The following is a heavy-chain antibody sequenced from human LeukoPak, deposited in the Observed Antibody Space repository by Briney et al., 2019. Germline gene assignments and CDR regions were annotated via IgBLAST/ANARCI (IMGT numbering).Heavy chain of an antibody. CDR3: AKVGGGSYGGIDY. V-gene: IGHV3-21*04. J-gene: IGHJ4*02. D-gene: IGHD1-26*01. CDR1: GFTFSSYS. Sequence: GGSLRLSCAASGFTFSSYSMNWVRQAPGKGLEWVSSISSSSSYIYYADSVKGRFTISRDNSKNTLYLQMNSLRAEDTAVYYCAKVGGGSYGGIDYWGQGTLVTVSS. CDR2: ISSSSSYI.